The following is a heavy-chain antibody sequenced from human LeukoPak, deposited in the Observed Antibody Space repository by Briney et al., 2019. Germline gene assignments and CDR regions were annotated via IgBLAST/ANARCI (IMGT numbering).Heavy chain of an antibody. CDR3: ARDTDPHCSSTSCYSY. V-gene: IGHV4-30-4*08. Sequence: PLETLSLTCTVSGGSISSGDYYWSWIRQPPGKGLEWIGYIYYSGSTYYNPSLKSRVTISVDTSKNQFSLKLSSVTAADTAVYYCARDTDPHCSSTSCYSYWGQGTLVTVSS. CDR2: IYYSGST. D-gene: IGHD2-2*01. CDR1: GGSISSGDYY. J-gene: IGHJ4*02.